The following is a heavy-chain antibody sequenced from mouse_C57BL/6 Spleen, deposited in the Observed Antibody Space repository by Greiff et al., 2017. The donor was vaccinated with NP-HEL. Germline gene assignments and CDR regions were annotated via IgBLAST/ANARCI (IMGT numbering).Heavy chain of an antibody. J-gene: IGHJ4*01. Sequence: QVQLKESGAELVRPGASVTLSCKASGYTFTDYEMHWVKQTPVHGLEWIGAIDPETGGTAYNQKFKGKAILTADKSSSTAYMELRSLTSEDSAVYYCTRLDRGLLRPHAMDYWGQGTSVTVSS. CDR1: GYTFTDYE. V-gene: IGHV1-15*01. CDR3: TRLDRGLLRPHAMDY. CDR2: IDPETGGT. D-gene: IGHD1-2*01.